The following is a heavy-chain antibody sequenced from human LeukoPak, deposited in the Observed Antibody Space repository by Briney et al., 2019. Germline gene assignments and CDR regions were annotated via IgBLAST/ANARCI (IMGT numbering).Heavy chain of an antibody. CDR3: ARASYYCARTSCYPGDY. CDR1: GGTFSSYA. Sequence: SVKVSCKASGGTFSSYAISWVRQAPGQGLEWMGGIIPIFGTANYAQKFQGRVTITADESTSTAYMELSSLRSDDTAVYYCARASYYCARTSCYPGDYWGQGTLVTVSS. J-gene: IGHJ4*02. D-gene: IGHD2-2*01. CDR2: IIPIFGTA. V-gene: IGHV1-69*13.